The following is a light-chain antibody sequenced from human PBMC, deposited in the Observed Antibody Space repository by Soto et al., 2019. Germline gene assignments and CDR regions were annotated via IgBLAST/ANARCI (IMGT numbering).Light chain of an antibody. CDR3: QHYNSYPLP. Sequence: AILITPSPSSFSATTVDRVTITCRASQGISSYLAWYQQKPGKAPKLLIYAASTLQSGVPSRFSGSGSGIEFTLTISSLQLGDFATYYCQHYNSYPLPFGGGTKVDIK. CDR2: AAS. V-gene: IGKV1-8*01. J-gene: IGKJ4*01. CDR1: QGISSY.